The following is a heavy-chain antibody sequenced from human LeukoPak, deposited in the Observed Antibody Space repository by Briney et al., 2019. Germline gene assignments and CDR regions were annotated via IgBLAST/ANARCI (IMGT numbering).Heavy chain of an antibody. Sequence: ASVKVSCKASGYTFTSYYMHWVRQAPGQGLEWMGIINPSGGSTSYAQKFQGRVTMTRDMSTSTVYMELSSLRSEDTAMYHCARADLLTGYYILDYWGQGTLVTVSS. CDR3: ARADLLTGYYILDY. CDR1: GYTFTSYY. CDR2: INPSGGST. J-gene: IGHJ4*02. D-gene: IGHD3-9*01. V-gene: IGHV1-46*01.